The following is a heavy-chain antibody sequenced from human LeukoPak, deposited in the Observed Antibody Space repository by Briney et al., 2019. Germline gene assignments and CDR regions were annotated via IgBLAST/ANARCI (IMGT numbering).Heavy chain of an antibody. D-gene: IGHD3/OR15-3a*01. CDR1: GFTFSSYG. V-gene: IGHV3-30*02. CDR3: TKARDFWTRRFFDY. CDR2: IEKDGNTK. Sequence: AGSLRLSCAASGFTFSSYGMHWVRQAPGKGLEWVAFIEKDGNTKYYTDSVRGRFAISRDNSKNTLYLQMSSLRTEDTAMFYCTKARDFWTRRFFDYWGQGTLVTVFS. J-gene: IGHJ4*02.